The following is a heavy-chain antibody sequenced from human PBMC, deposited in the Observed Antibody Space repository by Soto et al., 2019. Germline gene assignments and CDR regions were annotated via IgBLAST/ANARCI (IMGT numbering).Heavy chain of an antibody. CDR2: VKSKIDGGTI. V-gene: IGHV3-15*07. Sequence: EVQLVESGGGLVEPGGSLRLSCAASGFTFNGAWMNWVRQAPGKGLEWVGRVKSKIDGGTIDYAAPVKGKFTISRDDSINTVYMQMNSLTTEDTAMYYCSADLPDWAAYAFDYWGQGTLGPVSS. D-gene: IGHD2-21*01. J-gene: IGHJ4*02. CDR3: SADLPDWAAYAFDY. CDR1: GFTFNGAW.